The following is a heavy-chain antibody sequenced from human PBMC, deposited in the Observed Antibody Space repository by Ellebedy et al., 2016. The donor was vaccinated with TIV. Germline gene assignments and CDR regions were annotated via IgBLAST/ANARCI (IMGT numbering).Heavy chain of an antibody. CDR2: INPSGGST. J-gene: IGHJ6*02. Sequence: ASVKVSCKASGHTLTSYYMHWVRQAPGQGLEWMGIINPSGGSTTYAQKFQGRITMTRDTSTSTVYMELSSLRSEDTAVYYCASPRRRYYGMDVWGQGTTVTVSS. CDR3: ASPRRRYYGMDV. CDR1: GHTLTSYY. V-gene: IGHV1-46*01.